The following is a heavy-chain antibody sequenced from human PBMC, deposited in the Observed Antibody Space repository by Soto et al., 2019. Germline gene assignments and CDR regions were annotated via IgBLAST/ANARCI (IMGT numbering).Heavy chain of an antibody. CDR1: GFTFSSYS. V-gene: IGHV3-48*01. Sequence: EVQLVESGGGLVQPGGSLRLSCAASGFTFSSYSMNWVRQAPGKGLEWVSYISSSSSTIYYADSVKGRFTISRDNAKNSLYLQMNSLRAEDTAVYYCARGAPPMVRGVHNSFDYWGQGTLVTVSS. D-gene: IGHD3-10*01. J-gene: IGHJ4*02. CDR2: ISSSSSTI. CDR3: ARGAPPMVRGVHNSFDY.